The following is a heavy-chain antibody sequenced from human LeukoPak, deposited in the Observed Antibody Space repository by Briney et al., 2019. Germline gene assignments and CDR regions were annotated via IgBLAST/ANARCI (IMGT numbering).Heavy chain of an antibody. CDR2: INWNGGST. CDR1: GFTFDDYG. CDR3: ARDSSYYCSGGSCYFDY. J-gene: IGHJ4*02. Sequence: GGSLRLSCAASGFTFDDYGMSWVRQAPGKGLEWVSGINWNGGSTGYADSVKGRFTISRDNAKNSLYLQMNSLRAEDTALYYCARDSSYYCSGGSCYFDYWGQGTLVTVSS. V-gene: IGHV3-20*04. D-gene: IGHD2-15*01.